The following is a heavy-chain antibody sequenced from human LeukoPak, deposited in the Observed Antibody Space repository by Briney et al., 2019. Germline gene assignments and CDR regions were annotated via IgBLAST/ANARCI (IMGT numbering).Heavy chain of an antibody. V-gene: IGHV3-33*01. CDR2: IWYDGSNK. CDR3: ARDRLEAVADDDYFDY. D-gene: IGHD6-19*01. J-gene: IGHJ4*02. Sequence: PGRSLRLSCAASGFTFSSYGMHWVRQAPGKGLEWVAVIWYDGSNKYYADSVKGRFTISRDNSKNTLYLQMNSLRAEDTAVYYCARDRLEAVADDDYFDYWGQGTLVTVSS. CDR1: GFTFSSYG.